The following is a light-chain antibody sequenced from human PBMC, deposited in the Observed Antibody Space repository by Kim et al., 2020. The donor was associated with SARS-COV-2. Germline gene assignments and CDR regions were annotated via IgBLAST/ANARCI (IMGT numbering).Light chain of an antibody. CDR2: TNY. Sequence: GQRVTISCSGSSSNIGSNTVNWYQQLPGTAPKLLIYTNYHRPSGVPDRFSGSKSGTSASLAISGLQSEDEADYYCATWDDSLNGYVFGTGTKVTVL. CDR3: ATWDDSLNGYV. CDR1: SSNIGSNT. J-gene: IGLJ1*01. V-gene: IGLV1-44*01.